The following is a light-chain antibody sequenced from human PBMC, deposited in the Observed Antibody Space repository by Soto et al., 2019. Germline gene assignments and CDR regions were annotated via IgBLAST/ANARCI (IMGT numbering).Light chain of an antibody. CDR1: SSDVGNYNY. CDR2: EVT. Sequence: QSALTQPPSASGSPGQSVTISCTGTSSDVGNYNYVSWYQQHPGKAPKLMIYEVTKRPSGVPDRFSGSKSGNTASLTVSGLQAEDEADYCCSSYAGSNTLFGGGTKVTVL. V-gene: IGLV2-8*01. CDR3: SSYAGSNTL. J-gene: IGLJ3*02.